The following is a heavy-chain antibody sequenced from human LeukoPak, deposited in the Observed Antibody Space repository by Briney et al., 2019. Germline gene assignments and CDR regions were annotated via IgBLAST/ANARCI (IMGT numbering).Heavy chain of an antibody. D-gene: IGHD1-26*01. Sequence: GGSLRLSCAASGFTFSSYAMHWVRQAPGKGLEWVAVISYDGSNRYYADSVKGRFTISRDNSKNTLYLQMNSLRAEDTAVYYCAHGSYYVSPIVFDYWGQGTLVTVSS. CDR1: GFTFSSYA. CDR3: AHGSYYVSPIVFDY. V-gene: IGHV3-30*04. J-gene: IGHJ4*02. CDR2: ISYDGSNR.